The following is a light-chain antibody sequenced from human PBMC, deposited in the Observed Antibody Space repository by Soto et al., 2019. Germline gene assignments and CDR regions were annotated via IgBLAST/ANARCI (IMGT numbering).Light chain of an antibody. Sequence: DIQMTQSPSTLSASGGGRLTITCRASQSVSRWLVWYQQKPGKAPKLLIYKASTLESGVPSRFSGSGSGTEFTLAISSLQPDDSATYYCQQYNDNWTFGQGTKV. CDR2: KAS. CDR1: QSVSRW. J-gene: IGKJ1*01. V-gene: IGKV1-5*03. CDR3: QQYNDNWT.